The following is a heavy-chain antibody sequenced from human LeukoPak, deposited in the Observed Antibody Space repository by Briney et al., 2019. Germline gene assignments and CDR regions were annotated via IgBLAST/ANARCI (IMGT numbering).Heavy chain of an antibody. Sequence: ASVKVSCKASGYTFTGYYMHWVRQAPGQGLEWMGWINPNSGGTNYAQKFQGRVTMTRDTSTSTAYMELRSLRSDDTAVYYCASQRGRYSGSYDYWGQGTLVTVSS. CDR3: ASQRGRYSGSYDY. D-gene: IGHD1-26*01. V-gene: IGHV1-2*02. CDR2: INPNSGGT. J-gene: IGHJ4*02. CDR1: GYTFTGYY.